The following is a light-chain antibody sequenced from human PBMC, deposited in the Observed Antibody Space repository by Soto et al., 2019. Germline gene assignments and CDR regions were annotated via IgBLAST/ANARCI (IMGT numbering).Light chain of an antibody. J-gene: IGLJ1*01. CDR2: EVT. V-gene: IGLV2-14*01. Sequence: QSVLTQPASVSGSPGQSITISCTGSGSDVGGDNYVSWYQQHPGKAPKLMIYEVTKRPSGVSNRFSGSKSGNTASLTISGLQAEDEADYYCSSYTFTSTLYVFGTGTKVTVL. CDR1: GSDVGGDNY. CDR3: SSYTFTSTLYV.